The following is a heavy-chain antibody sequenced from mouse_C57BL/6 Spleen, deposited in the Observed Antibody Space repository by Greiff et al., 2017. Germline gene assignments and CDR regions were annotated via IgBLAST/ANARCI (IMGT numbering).Heavy chain of an antibody. D-gene: IGHD3-1*01. J-gene: IGHJ4*01. V-gene: IGHV14-3*01. CDR3: AREAGLRDDGMAY. CDR2: LDPATGNT. CDR1: GFNIKNTY. Sequence: EVQLQQSVAELVRPGASVKLSCTASGFNIKNTYMHWVKQRPEQGLEWIGRLDPATGNTKYAPKFKAKATITADTSSSTAYLQLSSLTSEDTAIYYCAREAGLRDDGMAYWGQGTAVTVSS.